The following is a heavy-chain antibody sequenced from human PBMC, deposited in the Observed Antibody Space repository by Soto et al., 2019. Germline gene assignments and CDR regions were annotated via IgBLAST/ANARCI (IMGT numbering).Heavy chain of an antibody. J-gene: IGHJ5*01. CDR3: ARGRYCLTGRCFPNWFES. D-gene: IGHD7-27*01. V-gene: IGHV4-30-4*01. CDR2: IYKSATT. Sequence: KPSETLSLTCSVSGDSISNLDYFWAWIRQPPGQALEYIGYIYKSATTYYNPSFASRVAISVDTSKSQFSLNVTSVTAADTAVYFCARGRYCLTGRCFPNWFESWGQGARVTVSS. CDR1: GDSISNLDYF.